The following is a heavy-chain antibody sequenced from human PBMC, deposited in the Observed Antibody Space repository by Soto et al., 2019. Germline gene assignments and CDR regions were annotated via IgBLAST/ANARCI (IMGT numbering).Heavy chain of an antibody. CDR1: GGSISSSSYY. D-gene: IGHD3-10*01. J-gene: IGHJ5*02. CDR3: ARLEGYYGSGSYYIGAPPSNWFDP. CDR2: IYYSGST. Sequence: SETLSLTCTVSGGSISSSSYYWGWIRQPPGKGLEWIGSIYYSGSTYYNPSLKSRVTISVDTSKNQFSLKLSSVTAADTAVYYCARLEGYYGSGSYYIGAPPSNWFDPWGQGTLVTVSS. V-gene: IGHV4-39*01.